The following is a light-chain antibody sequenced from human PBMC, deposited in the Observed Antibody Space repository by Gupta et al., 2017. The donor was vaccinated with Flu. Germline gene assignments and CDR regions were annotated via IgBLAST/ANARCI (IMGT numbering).Light chain of an antibody. CDR3: CSYAGIHTFV. Sequence: QSALPHPASVSGSPGQSITISCTGTSSDVGNYNLVSWYQQVPAEAPKLMIYEGARRPPGVSTRFAGSKSGNTASLTISGLQAEDEADYYCCSYAGIHTFVFGGGTKVTVL. V-gene: IGLV2-23*03. J-gene: IGLJ2*01. CDR2: EGA. CDR1: SSDVGNYNL.